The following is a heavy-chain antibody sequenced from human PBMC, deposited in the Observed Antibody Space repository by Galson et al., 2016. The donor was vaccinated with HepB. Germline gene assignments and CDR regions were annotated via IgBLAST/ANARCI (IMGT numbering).Heavy chain of an antibody. J-gene: IGHJ6*04. Sequence: SLRLSCAASGFTFSSYTMHWVRQAPGKGLEWVGRIKNRADGGARDYAAPVKDRFTLSRDDSRNMVYLQMNSLKSEDTAVYYCATGTIGLLWGKGTTVTVSS. D-gene: IGHD3-9*01. CDR1: GFTFSSYT. CDR3: ATGTIGLL. V-gene: IGHV3-15*01. CDR2: IKNRADGGAR.